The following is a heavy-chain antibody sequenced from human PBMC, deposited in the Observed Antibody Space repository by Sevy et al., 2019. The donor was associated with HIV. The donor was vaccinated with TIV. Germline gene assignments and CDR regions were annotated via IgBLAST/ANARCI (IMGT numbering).Heavy chain of an antibody. CDR3: ARDLNDYNNYMYSFDY. V-gene: IGHV3-21*01. J-gene: IGHJ4*02. Sequence: GGSLRLSCAVSGFTFSSYSMNWVRQAPGKWLEWVSFISTSGTYKYYADSVKGRFTISRDNAKNSLFLQMNSLRADDTAVYYCARDLNDYNNYMYSFDYWGQGTLVTVSS. CDR1: GFTFSSYS. D-gene: IGHD4-4*01. CDR2: ISTSGTYK.